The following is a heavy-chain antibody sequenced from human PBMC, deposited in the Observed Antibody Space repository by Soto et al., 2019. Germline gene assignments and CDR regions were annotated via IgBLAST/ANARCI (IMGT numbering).Heavy chain of an antibody. CDR2: INQGGSET. Sequence: SLRLSCAASGFTFSRYWMSWVRQAPGKGLEWVANINQGGSETYYVDSVKGRFTISRDNVKNSLSLQMNGLTAEDTAVYFCARDGDNISPLFDCWGQRTLVTVSS. J-gene: IGHJ4*02. CDR3: ARDGDNISPLFDC. CDR1: GFTFSRYW. V-gene: IGHV3-7*05. D-gene: IGHD1-20*01.